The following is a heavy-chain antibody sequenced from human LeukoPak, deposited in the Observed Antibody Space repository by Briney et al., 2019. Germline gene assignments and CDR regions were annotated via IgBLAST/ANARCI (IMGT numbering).Heavy chain of an antibody. V-gene: IGHV1-18*01. CDR1: GYTFTSYG. CDR3: ARAGRVDTAMVTGY. D-gene: IGHD5-18*01. J-gene: IGHJ4*02. Sequence: SVKVSCKASGYTFTSYGISWVRQTPGQRLEWMGWISAYNGNTNYAQKLQGRVTMTTDTSTSTAYMELRSLRSDDTAVYYCARAGRVDTAMVTGYWGQGTLVTVSS. CDR2: ISAYNGNT.